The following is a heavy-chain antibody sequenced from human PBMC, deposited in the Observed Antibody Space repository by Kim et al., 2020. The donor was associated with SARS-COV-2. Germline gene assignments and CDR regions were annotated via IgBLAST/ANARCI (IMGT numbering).Heavy chain of an antibody. CDR2: INTNTATP. Sequence: ASVKVSCKASGYSFTSQTINWVRQAPGQGLDWMGWINTNTATPTYAQGFSGRCVFSLDTSVTTAYLHISGLKADDTAVYYCARGTYISGYYYVSWFDPWGQGTPVTVAS. D-gene: IGHD3-22*01. CDR1: GYSFTSQT. CDR3: ARGTYISGYYYVSWFDP. V-gene: IGHV7-4-1*02. J-gene: IGHJ5*02.